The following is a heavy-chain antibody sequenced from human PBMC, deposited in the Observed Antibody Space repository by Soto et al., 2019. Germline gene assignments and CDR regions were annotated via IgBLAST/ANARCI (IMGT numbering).Heavy chain of an antibody. CDR1: GFTFSSYA. CDR3: VKDAMTTVMYYYYGMDV. CDR2: ISSNGGST. V-gene: IGHV3-64D*06. J-gene: IGHJ6*02. D-gene: IGHD4-17*01. Sequence: XVSLRLSGSASGFTFSSYAMHWVRQAPGKGLEYVSAISSNGGSTYYADSVKGRFTISRDNSKNTLYLQMSSLRAEDTAVYYCVKDAMTTVMYYYYGMDVWGQGTTVTV.